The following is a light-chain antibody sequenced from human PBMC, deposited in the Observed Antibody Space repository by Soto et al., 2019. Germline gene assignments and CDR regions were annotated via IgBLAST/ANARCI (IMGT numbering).Light chain of an antibody. CDR3: SSYTGSSTYVV. Sequence: QSALTQPASVSGSPGQSITISCTGTSSDVGGYNYVSWYQQRPGKAPKLMIYDVSNRPSGVSNRFSGSKSANTASLTISGLQAEDEADYYCSSYTGSSTYVVFGGGTKLTVL. CDR2: DVS. CDR1: SSDVGGYNY. V-gene: IGLV2-14*01. J-gene: IGLJ2*01.